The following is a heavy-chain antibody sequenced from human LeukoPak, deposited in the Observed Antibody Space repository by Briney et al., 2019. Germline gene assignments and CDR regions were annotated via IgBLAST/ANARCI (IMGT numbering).Heavy chain of an antibody. CDR3: ARHAGSGSYNNGLDY. D-gene: IGHD3-10*01. J-gene: IGHJ4*02. Sequence: KPSETLSLTCSVSGGSISGYFWSWIRQPPGKGLEWIGCIYYTGSTNYNPSLKSRVTISVDTSKNQFSLKLSSVTAADTAVYYCARHAGSGSYNNGLDYWGQGTLVTVSS. CDR1: GGSISGYF. V-gene: IGHV4-59*08. CDR2: IYYTGST.